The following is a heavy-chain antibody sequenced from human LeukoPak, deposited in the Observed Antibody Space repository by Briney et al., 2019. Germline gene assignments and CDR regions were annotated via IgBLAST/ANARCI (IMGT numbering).Heavy chain of an antibody. CDR2: IYHSGST. Sequence: SETLSLTCTVSGGSISSGGYYWSWIRQPPGKGLEWIGYIYHSGSTYYNPSLKSRVTISVDRSKNQFSLKLSSVTAADTAVYYCARGFSARDTYYDFWSGYKSYYFDYWGQGTLVTVSS. V-gene: IGHV4-30-2*01. CDR3: ARGFSARDTYYDFWSGYKSYYFDY. D-gene: IGHD3-3*01. J-gene: IGHJ4*02. CDR1: GGSISSGGYY.